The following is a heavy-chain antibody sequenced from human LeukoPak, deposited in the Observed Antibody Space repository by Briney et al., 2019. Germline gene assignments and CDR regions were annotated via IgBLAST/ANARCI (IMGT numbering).Heavy chain of an antibody. CDR2: LSSSGSS. Sequence: SETLSLTCSVSGASITSYYWSWIRQSAGKGLEWIGRLSSSGSSIHSPSLKSRLTMSVDTSKNQFSLKLSSVTAEDTAVYYCASEGIRDYYYYSMDVWGKGTTVTISS. CDR3: ASEGIRDYYYYSMDV. CDR1: GASITSYY. J-gene: IGHJ6*03. D-gene: IGHD1-14*01. V-gene: IGHV4-4*07.